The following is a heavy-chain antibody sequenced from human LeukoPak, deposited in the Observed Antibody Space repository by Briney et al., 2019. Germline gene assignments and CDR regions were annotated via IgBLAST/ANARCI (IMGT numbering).Heavy chain of an antibody. CDR2: ISGSGFTT. V-gene: IGHV3-23*01. D-gene: IGHD3-22*01. CDR3: VKDRDVVITTASDY. J-gene: IGHJ4*02. CDR1: GFTFSSYA. Sequence: PGGSLRLSCAASGFTFSSYAMSWVRQAPGKGLEWVSGISGSGFTTYYADSVKGRFTISRDNSKNTLYLQMNSLRAEDTAVYYCVKDRDVVITTASDYWGQGTLVTVSS.